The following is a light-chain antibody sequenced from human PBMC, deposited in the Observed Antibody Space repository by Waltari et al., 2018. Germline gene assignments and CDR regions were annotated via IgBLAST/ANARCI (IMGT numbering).Light chain of an antibody. V-gene: IGLV2-14*01. J-gene: IGLJ1*01. CDR3: SSYTSSSTYV. CDR1: SSDVGGYHY. Sequence: QSALTQPASVSGSPGQSITISCTGTSSDVGGYHYVSWYQQHPGKAPKFMIYEVSNRPSGGSNRFSGSKSGNTASLTIAVLQAEDEADYYCSSYTSSSTYVFGTGTKVTVL. CDR2: EVS.